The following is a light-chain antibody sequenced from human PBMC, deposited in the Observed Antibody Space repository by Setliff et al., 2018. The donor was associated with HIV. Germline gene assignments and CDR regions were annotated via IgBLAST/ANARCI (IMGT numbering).Light chain of an antibody. Sequence: QSVLTQPASVSGSPGQSITISCTGTSSDVGSYNLVSWYQQHPGKVPKLMIYEVIKWPSGVSNRFSGSKSGNTASLTISGLQAEDEADYYCCSYAGSSTWVFGGGTKVTV. CDR1: SSDVGSYNL. J-gene: IGLJ3*02. CDR3: CSYAGSSTWV. V-gene: IGLV2-23*02. CDR2: EVI.